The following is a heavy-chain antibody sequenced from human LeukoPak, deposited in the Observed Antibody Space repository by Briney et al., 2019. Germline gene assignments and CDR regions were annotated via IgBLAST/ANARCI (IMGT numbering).Heavy chain of an antibody. CDR3: ARDRSEFDY. CDR1: GGSISNYY. V-gene: IGHV4-59*01. CDR2: IYYSGST. Sequence: SETLSLTCTVSGGSISNYYWSRIRQPPGKGLEWIGYIYYSGSTNYNPSLKSRVTISVDTSKNQFSLKLSSVTAADTAVYYCARDRSEFDYWSQGTLVTVSS. J-gene: IGHJ4*02.